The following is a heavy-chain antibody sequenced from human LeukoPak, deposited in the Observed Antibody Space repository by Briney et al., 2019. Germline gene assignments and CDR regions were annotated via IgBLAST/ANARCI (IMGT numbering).Heavy chain of an antibody. CDR3: ASDYYGSGSPLGY. V-gene: IGHV4-28*03. J-gene: IGHJ4*02. CDR1: GYSISSSNW. D-gene: IGHD3-10*01. CDR2: IYYSGST. Sequence: PSDTLSLTCAVSGYSISSSNWWGWIRQPPGKGLEWIGYIYYSGSTYYNPSLKSRVTMSVDTSKNQFSLKLSSVTAADTAVYYCASDYYGSGSPLGYWGQGTLVTVSS.